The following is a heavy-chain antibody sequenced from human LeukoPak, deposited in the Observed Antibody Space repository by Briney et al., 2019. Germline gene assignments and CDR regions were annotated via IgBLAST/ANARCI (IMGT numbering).Heavy chain of an antibody. CDR1: GYTFTGYY. J-gene: IGHJ4*02. V-gene: IGHV1-2*02. CDR3: ARATHELEDIVVVPAAWDYFDY. D-gene: IGHD2-2*01. CDR2: INPNSGGT. Sequence: ASVKVSCKASGYTFTGYYMHWVRQAPGQGLEWMGWINPNSGGTNYAQKFQGRVTMTRDTSICTAYMELSRLRSDDTAVYYCARATHELEDIVVVPAAWDYFDYWGQGTLVTVSS.